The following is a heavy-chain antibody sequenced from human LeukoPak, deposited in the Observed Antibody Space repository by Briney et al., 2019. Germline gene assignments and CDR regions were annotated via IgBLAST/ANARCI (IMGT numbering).Heavy chain of an antibody. CDR2: INPSGGST. CDR1: GYTFTSYY. J-gene: IGHJ5*02. CDR3: AREEGETNWFDP. Sequence: VASVKVSCKVSGYTFTSYYMHWVRQAPGQGLEWMGIINPSGGSTSYAQKFQGRVTMTRDTSTSTVYMELSSLRSEDTAVYYCAREEGETNWFDPWGQGTLVTVSS. V-gene: IGHV1-46*01.